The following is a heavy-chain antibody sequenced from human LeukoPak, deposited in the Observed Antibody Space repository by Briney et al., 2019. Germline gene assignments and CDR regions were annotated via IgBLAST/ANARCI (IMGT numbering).Heavy chain of an antibody. J-gene: IGHJ1*01. CDR1: GGTFSSYA. CDR2: IIPILGIA. V-gene: IGHV1-69*04. Sequence: SVKVSCKASGGTFSSYAISWVRQAPGQGLEWMGRIIPILGIANYAQKFQGRVTITADKSTSTAYMELSSLRSEDTAVYYCARDHRCSSTSCYRYFQHWGQGTLVTVSS. CDR3: ARDHRCSSTSCYRYFQH. D-gene: IGHD2-2*02.